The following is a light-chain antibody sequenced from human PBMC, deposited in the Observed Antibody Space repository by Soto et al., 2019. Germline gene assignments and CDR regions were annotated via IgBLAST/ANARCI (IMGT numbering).Light chain of an antibody. J-gene: IGKJ5*01. V-gene: IGKV3-15*01. CDR2: GAS. Sequence: EIVMTQSQATLSVSPGERATLSCMASQSVSSNLAWYQQKPGQVPRLLIYGASTRATGIPARFSGSGSGTEFTLTISSLLSEDFVVYYCQQYNKWSPITFGQGTRLEIK. CDR3: QQYNKWSPIT. CDR1: QSVSSN.